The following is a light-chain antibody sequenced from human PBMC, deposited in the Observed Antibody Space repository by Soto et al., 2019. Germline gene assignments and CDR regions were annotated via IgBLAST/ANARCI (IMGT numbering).Light chain of an antibody. Sequence: EIVMTQSPATLSVSPGERATLSCRASQSVSSNLAWYQQKPGQAPRLLIYGAPTRATSIPARFSGSGSGTEFTLTISSLQSEDFAVYYCQQYNNWPPMYTFGQGTKLEIK. V-gene: IGKV3-15*01. CDR2: GAP. CDR3: QQYNNWPPMYT. J-gene: IGKJ2*01. CDR1: QSVSSN.